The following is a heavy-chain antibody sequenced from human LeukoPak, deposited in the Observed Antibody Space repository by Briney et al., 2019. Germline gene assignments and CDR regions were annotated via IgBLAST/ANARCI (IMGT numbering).Heavy chain of an antibody. CDR2: IIPIFGTA. CDR1: GGTFSSYA. Sequence: GASVKVSCKASGGTFSSYAISWVGQAPGQGLEWMGGIIPIFGTANYAQKFQGRVTITADESTSTAYMELSSLRSEDTAVYYCARHSQLGTTGGSFDYWGQGTLVTVSS. J-gene: IGHJ4*02. V-gene: IGHV1-69*13. D-gene: IGHD1-1*01. CDR3: ARHSQLGTTGGSFDY.